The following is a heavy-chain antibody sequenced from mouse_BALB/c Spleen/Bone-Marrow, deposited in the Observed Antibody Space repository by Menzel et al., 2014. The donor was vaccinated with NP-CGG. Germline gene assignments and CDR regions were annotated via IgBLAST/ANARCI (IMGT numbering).Heavy chain of an antibody. J-gene: IGHJ4*01. CDR2: IGPANGNN. CDR3: ASGLLRPTPYYYAIDY. D-gene: IGHD2-3*01. Sequence: VQLKDSGAELVKPGASVKLSCTASGFNIKDTYMHWVKQTPEQGLEWIARIGPANGNNKYDQKFPGKGTITADTDSTSAFLQLNSLTSEDTAIYYCASGLLRPTPYYYAIDYWGQGTSVTFS. V-gene: IGHV14-3*02. CDR1: GFNIKDTY.